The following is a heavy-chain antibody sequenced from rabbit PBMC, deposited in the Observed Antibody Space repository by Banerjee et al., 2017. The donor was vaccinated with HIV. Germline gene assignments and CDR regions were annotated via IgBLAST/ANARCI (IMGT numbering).Heavy chain of an antibody. CDR3: VRDLGYDDYSEKGYFNL. D-gene: IGHD2-1*01. J-gene: IGHJ4*01. CDR1: GFTLSSYYM. Sequence: QEHLKESGGGLVQPGGSLKLSCTASGFTLSSYYMNWVRQAPGKGLEWIGYIDPVFGITYYANWAKGRFTFSKTSSTTVTLQVTSLTAADTATYFCVRDLGYDDYSEKGYFNLWGPGTLVTVS. V-gene: IGHV1S45*01. CDR2: IDPVFGIT.